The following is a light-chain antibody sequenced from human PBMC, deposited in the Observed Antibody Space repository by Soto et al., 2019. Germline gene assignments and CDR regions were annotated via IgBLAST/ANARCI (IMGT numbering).Light chain of an antibody. V-gene: IGLV2-8*01. CDR1: SIDVGGYNY. CDR3: SSYAGSNNYV. J-gene: IGLJ1*01. CDR2: EVS. Sequence: QSVLTQPPSASGSPGQSVTISFPGTSIDVGGYNYVSWYQQHPGKAPKLMIYEVSKRPSGVPDRFSGSKSGNTASLTVSGLQAEDEADYYCSSYAGSNNYVFGTGTKVTGL.